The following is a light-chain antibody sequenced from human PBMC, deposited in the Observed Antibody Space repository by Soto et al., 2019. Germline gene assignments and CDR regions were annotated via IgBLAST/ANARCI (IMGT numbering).Light chain of an antibody. CDR1: QSISTW. J-gene: IGKJ1*01. CDR2: DAS. CDR3: QQYNSYWT. Sequence: DIQMTQSPSTLSASVGDRVTITCRASQSISTWLAWYQQKPGKAPKLLSYDASSLRSGVPSRFIGCGSGTDFTLTISTLEPDDVSTYYCQQYNSYWTFGQGTKVEIK. V-gene: IGKV1-5*01.